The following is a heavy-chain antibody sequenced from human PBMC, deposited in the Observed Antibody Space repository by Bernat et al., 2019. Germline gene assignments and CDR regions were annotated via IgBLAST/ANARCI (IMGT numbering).Heavy chain of an antibody. D-gene: IGHD3-9*01. V-gene: IGHV3-48*03. CDR3: ARSNYDILTGYLAPFDY. Sequence: EVQLVESGGGLVQPGGSLRRSCAASGFTFSSYEMNWVRQAPGKGLEWVSYISSSGSTIYYADSVKGRFTISRDNAKNSLYLQMNSLRAEDTAVYYCARSNYDILTGYLAPFDYWGQGTLVTVSS. CDR2: ISSSGSTI. CDR1: GFTFSSYE. J-gene: IGHJ4*02.